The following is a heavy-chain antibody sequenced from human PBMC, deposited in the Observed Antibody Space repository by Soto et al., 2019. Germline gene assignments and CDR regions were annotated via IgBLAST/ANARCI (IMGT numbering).Heavy chain of an antibody. Sequence: GGSLRLSCAASGFTFSSYAMSWVRQAPGKGLEWVSGISGSGGTTYYADSVKGRFTISRDNSKNTLYLQMNSLRAGDTAVYYCAKDYAHYYGMDVWGQGTTVTVSS. D-gene: IGHD3-16*01. CDR1: GFTFSSYA. J-gene: IGHJ6*02. CDR3: AKDYAHYYGMDV. V-gene: IGHV3-23*01. CDR2: ISGSGGTT.